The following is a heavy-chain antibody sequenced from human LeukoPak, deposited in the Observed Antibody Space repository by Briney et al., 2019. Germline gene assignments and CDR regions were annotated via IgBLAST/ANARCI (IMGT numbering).Heavy chain of an antibody. CDR3: ARRPRYYETLYYFDY. D-gene: IGHD3-22*01. CDR1: GGSISSSSYY. V-gene: IGHV4-39*01. CDR2: IYYSGST. Sequence: SETLSLTCTVSGGSISSSSYYWGWIRQPPGKGLEWIGSIYYSGSTYYNPSLKSRVTISVDTSKNQFSLKLSSVTAADTAVYYCARRPRYYETLYYFDYWGQGTLVTVSS. J-gene: IGHJ4*02.